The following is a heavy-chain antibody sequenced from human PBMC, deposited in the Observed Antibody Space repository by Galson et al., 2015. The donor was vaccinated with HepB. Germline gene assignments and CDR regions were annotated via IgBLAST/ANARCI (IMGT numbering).Heavy chain of an antibody. V-gene: IGHV6-1*01. CDR1: GDSVSGNSAA. J-gene: IGHJ6*02. D-gene: IGHD4-17*01. CDR2: TYYRSKWYN. Sequence: CPSPGDSVSGNSAAWNGIRQSPSRGLEGLGRTYYRSKWYNDYSVTVKGRITINPDTSKNQFSLQLNSVTPEDTAVYYCARVGLAGDNTPYYYGMDGWGQGTTVTVSS. CDR3: ARVGLAGDNTPYYYGMDG.